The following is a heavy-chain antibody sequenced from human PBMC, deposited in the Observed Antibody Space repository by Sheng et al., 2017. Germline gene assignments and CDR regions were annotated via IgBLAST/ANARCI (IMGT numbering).Heavy chain of an antibody. CDR1: GFTFSSYA. CDR3: ARDEYSSSSGGAFDY. J-gene: IGHJ4*02. Sequence: QVQLVESGGGVVQPGRSLRLSCAASGFTFSSYAMHWVRQAPGKGLEWVAVISYDGSNKYYADSVKGRFTISRDNSKNTLYLQMNSLRAEDTAVYYCARDEYSSSSGGAFDYWGQGTLVTVSS. D-gene: IGHD6-6*01. CDR2: ISYDGSNK. V-gene: IGHV3-30-3*01.